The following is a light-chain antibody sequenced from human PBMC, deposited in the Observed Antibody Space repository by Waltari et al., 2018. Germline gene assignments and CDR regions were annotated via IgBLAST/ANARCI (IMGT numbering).Light chain of an antibody. V-gene: IGKV3-11*01. CDR1: QSIGTY. CDR2: DAS. Sequence: EIVLTQSPATLSLSPGESATLSCRASQSIGTYLAWYPQTPGKAPRLLIYDASNRATGIPPRFSGSGSGTDFILPISSLEPEDFAVYYCQQRSGWPQTFGQGTNVEI. CDR3: QQRSGWPQT. J-gene: IGKJ1*01.